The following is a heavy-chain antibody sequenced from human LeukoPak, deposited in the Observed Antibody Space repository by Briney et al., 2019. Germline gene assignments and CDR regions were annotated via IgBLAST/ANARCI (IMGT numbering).Heavy chain of an antibody. J-gene: IGHJ4*02. V-gene: IGHV1-2*02. CDR2: INPNSGGT. CDR3: ARGLSGSYDPYYFDY. CDR1: VYTFTCYY. Sequence: ASVTVSFKSSVYTFTCYYMHWVGQARGQGLEWMGWINPNSGGTNYAQKFQGRVTMTRDTSISTAYMELSRLRSDDTAVYYCARGLSGSYDPYYFDYWGQGTLVTVSS. D-gene: IGHD1-26*01.